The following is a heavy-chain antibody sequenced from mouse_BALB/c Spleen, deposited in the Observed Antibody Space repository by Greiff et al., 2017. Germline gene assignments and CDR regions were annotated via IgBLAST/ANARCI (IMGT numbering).Heavy chain of an antibody. CDR1: GFTFSSYT. CDR2: ISSGGSYT. CDR3: TRDREDGNYPFAY. D-gene: IGHD2-1*01. J-gene: IGHJ3*01. Sequence: EVQLQESGGGLVKPGGSLKLSCAASGFTFSSYTMSWVRQTPEKRLEWVATISSGGSYTYYPDSVKGRFTISRDNAKNTLYLQMSSLKSEDTAMYYCTRDREDGNYPFAYWGQGTLVTVSA. V-gene: IGHV5-6-4*01.